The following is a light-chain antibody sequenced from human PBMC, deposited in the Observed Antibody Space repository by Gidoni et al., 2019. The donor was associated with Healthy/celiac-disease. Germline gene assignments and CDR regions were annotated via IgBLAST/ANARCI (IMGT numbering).Light chain of an antibody. CDR1: SSNIGAGYD. CDR2: GDS. J-gene: IGLJ3*02. Sequence: QSVLTPPPTVSGAPGQRVTTSCTGSSSNIGAGYDAHWYQQLPGPAPKLLIYGDSNRPSGVPDRFSGSKSGTSASLAITGLQAEDEADYYCQSYDSSLSGWVFGGGTKLTVL. V-gene: IGLV1-40*01. CDR3: QSYDSSLSGWV.